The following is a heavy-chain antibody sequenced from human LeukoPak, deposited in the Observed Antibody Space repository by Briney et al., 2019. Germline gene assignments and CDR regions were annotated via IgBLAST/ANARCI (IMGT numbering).Heavy chain of an antibody. CDR2: IRYDGSNK. Sequence: GGSLRLSCAASGFTFSSYGMHWVRQAPGKGLEWVAFIRYDGSNKYYADSVKGRFTISRDNFKNTLYLQMNSLRAEDTAVYYCAKDRTYGDHDYWGQGTLVTVSS. D-gene: IGHD4-17*01. CDR3: AKDRTYGDHDY. CDR1: GFTFSSYG. J-gene: IGHJ4*02. V-gene: IGHV3-30*02.